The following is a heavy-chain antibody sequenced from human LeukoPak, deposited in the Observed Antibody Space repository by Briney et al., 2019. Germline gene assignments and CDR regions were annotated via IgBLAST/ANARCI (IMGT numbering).Heavy chain of an antibody. CDR2: INHSGST. CDR3: AVVGLWFGELEFDP. J-gene: IGHJ5*02. Sequence: SETLSLTCAVYGGSFSGYYWSWIRQPPGKGLEWIGEINHSGSTNYNPSLKSRVAISVDTSKNQFSLKLSSVTAADTAVYYCAVVGLWFGELEFDPWGQGTLVTVSS. CDR1: GGSFSGYY. D-gene: IGHD3-10*01. V-gene: IGHV4-34*01.